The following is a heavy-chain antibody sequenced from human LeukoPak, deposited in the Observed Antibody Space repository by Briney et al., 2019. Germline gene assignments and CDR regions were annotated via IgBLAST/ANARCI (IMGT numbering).Heavy chain of an antibody. CDR3: ARGGRDGYNAFDY. CDR2: ISSSGSTI. V-gene: IGHV3-48*03. D-gene: IGHD5-24*01. Sequence: GGSLRLSCAASGFTFSSYEMNWVRQAPGKGLEWFSYISSSGSTIYYADSVKGRFTISRDNAKKSLYLQMNSLRAEDTAVYYCARGGRDGYNAFDYWGQGALVTVSS. CDR1: GFTFSSYE. J-gene: IGHJ4*02.